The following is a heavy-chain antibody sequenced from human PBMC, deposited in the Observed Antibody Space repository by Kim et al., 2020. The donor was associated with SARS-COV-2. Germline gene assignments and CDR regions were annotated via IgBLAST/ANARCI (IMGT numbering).Heavy chain of an antibody. D-gene: IGHD3-16*01. J-gene: IGHJ4*02. CDR3: ARGPLGLFDY. Sequence: ASVKVSCKASGYTFTTYAMHWVRQAPGQRLEWMGWINAGNGNTKYSQKFQGRVTITRDTSATTAYMELSSLRSEDTAVYYCARGPLGLFDYWGQGTLITVSS. V-gene: IGHV1-3*01. CDR1: GYTFTTYA. CDR2: INAGNGNT.